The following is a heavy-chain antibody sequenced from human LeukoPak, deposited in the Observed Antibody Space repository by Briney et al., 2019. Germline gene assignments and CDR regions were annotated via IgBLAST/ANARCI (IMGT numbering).Heavy chain of an antibody. J-gene: IGHJ4*02. CDR1: GFTFSSYG. CDR2: IWYDGSNK. Sequence: GGSLRLSCAASGFTFSSYGMHWVRQAPGKGLEWVAVIWYDGSNKYYADSVKGRFTISRDNSKNTLYLQMNSLRAEDTAVYYCARSPRSAVAVPFDYWGQPTLLPVSS. D-gene: IGHD6-19*01. V-gene: IGHV3-33*01. CDR3: ARSPRSAVAVPFDY.